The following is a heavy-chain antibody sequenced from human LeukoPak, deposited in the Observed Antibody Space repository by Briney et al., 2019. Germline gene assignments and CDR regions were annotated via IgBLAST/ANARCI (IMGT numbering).Heavy chain of an antibody. Sequence: PGGSLRLSCAASGFTFSSYWMHWVRQAPGKGLVWVSRINSDGSSTSYADSVKGRFTISRDNAKNTQYLQMNSLRAEDTAVYYCARGEQWELSPFDYWGQGTLVTVSS. CDR1: GFTFSSYW. CDR2: INSDGSST. V-gene: IGHV3-74*01. CDR3: ARGEQWELSPFDY. D-gene: IGHD1-26*01. J-gene: IGHJ4*02.